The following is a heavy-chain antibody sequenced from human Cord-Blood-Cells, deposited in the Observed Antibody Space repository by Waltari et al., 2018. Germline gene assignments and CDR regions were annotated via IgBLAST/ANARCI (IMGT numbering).Heavy chain of an antibody. CDR2: IIPILGRA. Sequence: QVQLVQSGAEVKKPGSSVKVSCKASGGTFSSYAISWVRQAPGQGLEWMGRIIPILGRANYAQKFQGRVTITADKSTSTAYMELSSLRSEDTAVYYCAGSGYSYGYYYYYMDVWGKGTTVTVSS. V-gene: IGHV1-69*09. D-gene: IGHD5-18*01. J-gene: IGHJ6*03. CDR3: AGSGYSYGYYYYYMDV. CDR1: GGTFSSYA.